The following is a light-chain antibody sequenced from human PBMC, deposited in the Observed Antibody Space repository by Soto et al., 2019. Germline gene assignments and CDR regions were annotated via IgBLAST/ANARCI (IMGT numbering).Light chain of an antibody. V-gene: IGLV2-14*01. J-gene: IGLJ2*01. Sequence: QSVLTQPASVSGSPGQPITISCTGTSSDVGGYNYVSWYQQHPGKAPKLMIYDVSNRPSGVSNRFSGSKSGNTASLTISGLQAEDEADYYCRSYTSSIVVFGGGTKVTVL. CDR1: SSDVGGYNY. CDR3: RSYTSSIVV. CDR2: DVS.